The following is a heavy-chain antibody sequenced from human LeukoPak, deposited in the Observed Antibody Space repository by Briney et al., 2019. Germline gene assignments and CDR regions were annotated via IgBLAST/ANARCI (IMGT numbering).Heavy chain of an antibody. CDR1: GFTFSSYA. V-gene: IGHV3-23*01. CDR2: ISGSGGNT. Sequence: GGSLRLSCVVSGFTFSSYAMSWVRQAPGKGLEWVSSISGSGGNTHYADSVKGRFTISRDNSKNTLYVQMNSLRAEDTAVYYCAKGRGLRDAFDIWGQGTMVTVSS. CDR3: AKGRGLRDAFDI. J-gene: IGHJ3*02. D-gene: IGHD5-12*01.